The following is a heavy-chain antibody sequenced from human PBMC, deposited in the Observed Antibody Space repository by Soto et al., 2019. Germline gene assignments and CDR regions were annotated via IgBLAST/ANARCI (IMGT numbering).Heavy chain of an antibody. Sequence: SXTLSLTCAVYGGSFSGYYWSWIRQPPVKGLEWIGEINHSGSTNYNPSLKSRVTISVDTSKNQFSLKLSSVTAADTAVYYCGGNYVYYYMDVWGKGTTVTVSS. CDR3: GGNYVYYYMDV. CDR2: INHSGST. CDR1: GGSFSGYY. J-gene: IGHJ6*03. D-gene: IGHD6-13*01. V-gene: IGHV4-34*01.